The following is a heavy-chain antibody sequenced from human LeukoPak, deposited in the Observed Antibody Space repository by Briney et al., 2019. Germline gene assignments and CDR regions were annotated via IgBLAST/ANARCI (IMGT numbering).Heavy chain of an antibody. CDR3: ARRATNEYFDL. J-gene: IGHJ2*01. CDR1: GYSFTNYW. D-gene: IGHD1-1*01. Sequence: GESLKVSCKGSGYSFTNYWIGWVRQMPGKGLEWVGIIYPGDSDTRYSLSFQGQVTISVDKSIGIAYLQWSSLKASDTAMYYCARRATNEYFDLWGRGTLVTVSS. CDR2: IYPGDSDT. V-gene: IGHV5-51*01.